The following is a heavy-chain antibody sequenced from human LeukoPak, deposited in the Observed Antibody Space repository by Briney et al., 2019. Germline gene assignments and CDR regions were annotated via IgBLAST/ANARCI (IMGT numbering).Heavy chain of an antibody. CDR3: AKASAMIVVVSKHFDY. CDR1: GFTFSTYA. D-gene: IGHD3-22*01. J-gene: IGHJ4*02. Sequence: GGSLRLSCAASGFTFSTYAMTWVRQAPGQGLEWVSSISGSGSGTYYADSVEGRFTISRDNSKNTLYLQMNSLRAEDTAVYYCAKASAMIVVVSKHFDYWGQGTLVTVSS. CDR2: ISGSGSGT. V-gene: IGHV3-23*01.